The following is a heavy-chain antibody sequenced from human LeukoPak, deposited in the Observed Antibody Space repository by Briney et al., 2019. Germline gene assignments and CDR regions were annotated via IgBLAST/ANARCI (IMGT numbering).Heavy chain of an antibody. CDR3: ARGGVVAATLRQYGMDV. Sequence: PSETLSLTCAVYGGSFSGYYWNWIRQPPGKGLEWIGEINHSGSTNYNPSLKSRVTISVDTSKNQFSLKPSSVTAADTAVYYCARGGVVAATLRQYGMDVWGQGTTVTVSS. V-gene: IGHV4-34*01. D-gene: IGHD2-15*01. CDR2: INHSGST. J-gene: IGHJ6*02. CDR1: GGSFSGYY.